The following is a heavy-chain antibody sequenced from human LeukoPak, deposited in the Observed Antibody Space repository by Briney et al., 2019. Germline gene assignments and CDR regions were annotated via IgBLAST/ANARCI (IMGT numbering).Heavy chain of an antibody. V-gene: IGHV3-33*08. Sequence: PGGSLRLSCAASGFTFSSYAMSWVRQAPGKGLEWVAVIWYDGSNKYYADSVKGRFTISRDNSKNTLYLQMNSLRAEDTAVYYCARDATLYYFDYWGQGTLVTVSS. CDR2: IWYDGSNK. J-gene: IGHJ4*02. CDR3: ARDATLYYFDY. CDR1: GFTFSSYA.